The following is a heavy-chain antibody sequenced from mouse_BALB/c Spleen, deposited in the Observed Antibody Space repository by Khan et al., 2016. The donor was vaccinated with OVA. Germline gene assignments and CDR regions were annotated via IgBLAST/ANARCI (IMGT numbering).Heavy chain of an antibody. CDR1: GYTFTNYG. CDR2: INPYTGEP. Sequence: LVESGPELKKPGETVKISCKASGYTFTNYGMNWVKQAPGKGLKWMGWINPYTGEPTYADDFKGRFAFSLETSASTAYLQINNLKNEDAAKYFCARMKPCWYFDLWGAGTTVTVSS. J-gene: IGHJ1*01. CDR3: ARMKPCWYFDL. V-gene: IGHV9-3-1*01.